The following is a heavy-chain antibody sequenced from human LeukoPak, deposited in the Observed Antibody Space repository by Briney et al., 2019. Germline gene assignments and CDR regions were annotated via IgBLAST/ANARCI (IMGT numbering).Heavy chain of an antibody. V-gene: IGHV1-18*04. D-gene: IGHD2-2*01. CDR1: GYTFTTNG. CDR2: ISPYDGDT. CDR3: ARLRVVITCSTDAFDI. J-gene: IGHJ3*02. Sequence: ASVRVSCEASGYTFTTNGVSWVRQAPGQGLEWLAWISPYDGDTNYTPDLQGRVTLSTDTSTSTAYMALTSLRSDDTAVYYCARLRVVITCSTDAFDIWGQGTMVTVSS.